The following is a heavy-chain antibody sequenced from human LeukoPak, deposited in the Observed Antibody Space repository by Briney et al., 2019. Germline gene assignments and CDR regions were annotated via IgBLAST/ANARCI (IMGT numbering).Heavy chain of an antibody. J-gene: IGHJ4*02. CDR2: IWPGDSDT. CDR1: GYSFTNYW. Sequence: GESLKISCKGSGYSFTNYWIGWVRQMPGKGLEWMGIIWPGDSDTRYSPSFQGQVTISADKSNSIVYLQWSSLKASDTAMYYCARRYSGSYYPEYLDYWGQGTLVTVSS. V-gene: IGHV5-51*01. D-gene: IGHD1-26*01. CDR3: ARRYSGSYYPEYLDY.